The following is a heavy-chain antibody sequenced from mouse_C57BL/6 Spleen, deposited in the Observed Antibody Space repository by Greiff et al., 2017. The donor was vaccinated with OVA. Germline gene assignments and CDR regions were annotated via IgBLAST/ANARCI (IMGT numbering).Heavy chain of an antibody. Sequence: VQLQQPGAELVRPGSSVELSCKASGYTFTSYWMHWVKQRPIQGLEWIGNIDPSDSETHYNQKFKDKATLTVDKSSSTAYMQLSSLTSEDSAVYYCARDYGSSYDWYFDVWGTGTTVTVSS. V-gene: IGHV1-52*01. J-gene: IGHJ1*03. CDR2: IDPSDSET. CDR3: ARDYGSSYDWYFDV. CDR1: GYTFTSYW. D-gene: IGHD1-1*01.